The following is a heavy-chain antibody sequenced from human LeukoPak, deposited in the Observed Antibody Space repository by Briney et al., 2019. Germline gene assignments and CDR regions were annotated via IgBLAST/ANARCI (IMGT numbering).Heavy chain of an antibody. CDR1: GGSFSGYY. Sequence: SETLSLTCAVYGGSFSGYYWSWIRQPPGKGLEWIGEINHSGSTNYNPSLKSRVTISVDTSKNQFSLKLSSVTAADTAVYYCARDPTTVTSLPYYFDFWGQGTLVSVSS. V-gene: IGHV4-34*01. CDR2: INHSGST. J-gene: IGHJ4*02. CDR3: ARDPTTVTSLPYYFDF. D-gene: IGHD4-17*01.